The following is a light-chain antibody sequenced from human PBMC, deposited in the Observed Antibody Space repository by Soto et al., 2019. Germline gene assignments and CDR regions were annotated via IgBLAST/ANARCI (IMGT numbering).Light chain of an antibody. J-gene: IGLJ2*01. V-gene: IGLV2-8*01. Sequence: QSALTQPPSASGSPGQSVTISCTGTSSDVGDYNYVSWYQQHPGKAPKLMIYEANKRPSGVPDRFSGSKSGNTASLTVSGLQDEDEADYYCSSYAGYSNLVFGRGTKLTVL. CDR2: EAN. CDR3: SSYAGYSNLV. CDR1: SSDVGDYNY.